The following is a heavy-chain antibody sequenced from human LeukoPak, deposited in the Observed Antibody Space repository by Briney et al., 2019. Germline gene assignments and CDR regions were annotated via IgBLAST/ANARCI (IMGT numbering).Heavy chain of an antibody. J-gene: IGHJ5*02. Sequence: GGSLRLSRAASGFTVNSNYMSWVRQAPGKGLEWVSVIDTGGSTYYADSVKGRFTISRDNSKNTVYLQMTSLRAEDTAVYYCAKTYYYDSSGYYYLGWFDPWGQGTLVTVSS. CDR3: AKTYYYDSSGYYYLGWFDP. D-gene: IGHD3-22*01. V-gene: IGHV3-66*01. CDR1: GFTVNSNY. CDR2: IDTGGST.